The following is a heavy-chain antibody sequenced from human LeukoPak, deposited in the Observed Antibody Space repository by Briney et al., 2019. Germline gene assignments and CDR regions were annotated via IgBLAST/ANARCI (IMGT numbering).Heavy chain of an antibody. Sequence: GGSLRLSCAASGFTFSSYGMHWVRQAPGKGLEWVAVIWYDGSNKYYADSVKGRFTISRDNSKNTLYLQMNSLRAEDTAVYYCARGDYCSGGSCYLSALYYYYGMDVWGQGTTDTVSS. CDR3: ARGDYCSGGSCYLSALYYYYGMDV. CDR1: GFTFSSYG. D-gene: IGHD2-15*01. J-gene: IGHJ6*02. CDR2: IWYDGSNK. V-gene: IGHV3-33*01.